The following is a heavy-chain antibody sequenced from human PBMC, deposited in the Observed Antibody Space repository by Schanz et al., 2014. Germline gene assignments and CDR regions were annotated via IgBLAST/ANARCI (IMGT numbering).Heavy chain of an antibody. CDR1: GFSFGNYG. CDR2: FDAHDGRA. D-gene: IGHD2-8*02. V-gene: IGHV3-23*01. J-gene: IGHJ4*02. Sequence: EVQLLESGGGLVQPWGSLRLSCEASGFSFGNYGMSWVRQAPGKGLEWVSGFDAHDGRAYYADSAKGRFTISRDNSKSTLYVEMNSLRVEDTAVYYCAKTLFPGGTQTFGNWGRGTLLNVSS. CDR3: AKTLFPGGTQTFGN.